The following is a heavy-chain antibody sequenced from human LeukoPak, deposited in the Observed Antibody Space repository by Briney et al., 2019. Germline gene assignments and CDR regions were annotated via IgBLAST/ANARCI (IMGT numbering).Heavy chain of an antibody. J-gene: IGHJ4*02. Sequence: GGSLRLSCAASGFTFSSYGMNWVRQAPGKGLEWVSSISSSSSYIYYADSVKGRFTISRDNAKNSLYLQMNSLRAEDTAFYYCARAEAVAGSTFDYWGQGTLVTVSS. CDR3: ARAEAVAGSTFDY. D-gene: IGHD6-19*01. V-gene: IGHV3-21*01. CDR2: ISSSSSYI. CDR1: GFTFSSYG.